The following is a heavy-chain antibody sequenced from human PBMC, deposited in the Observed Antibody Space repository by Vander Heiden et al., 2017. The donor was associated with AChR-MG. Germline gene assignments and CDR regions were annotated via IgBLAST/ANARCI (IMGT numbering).Heavy chain of an antibody. CDR3: AKGHCSGHSCLDITDS. J-gene: IGHJ4*02. V-gene: IGHV4-4*02. Sequence: QVQLQESGPGLVKPSGTLSLTCAVSGVSITTTNYWHWVRPPPGKGLEWIGEIYHSGSANYNPSLKNRVTISVDKSKNQFSLTLSSVTAADAAIYYCAKGHCSGHSCLDITDSWGQGILVTVSS. CDR2: IYHSGSA. D-gene: IGHD2-15*01. CDR1: GVSITTTNY.